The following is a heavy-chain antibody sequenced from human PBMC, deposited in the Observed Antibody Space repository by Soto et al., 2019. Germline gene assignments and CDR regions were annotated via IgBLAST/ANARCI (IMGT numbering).Heavy chain of an antibody. Sequence: SVEVSCKASGGTFSSYAISWVRQAPGQGLEWMGGIIPIFGTANYAQKSQGRVTITADESTSTAYMELSSLRSEDTAVYYCARGVPGVRDLAGYYGMDVWGQGTTVTVS. D-gene: IGHD3-10*01. CDR1: GGTFSSYA. CDR2: IIPIFGTA. V-gene: IGHV1-69*13. J-gene: IGHJ6*02. CDR3: ARGVPGVRDLAGYYGMDV.